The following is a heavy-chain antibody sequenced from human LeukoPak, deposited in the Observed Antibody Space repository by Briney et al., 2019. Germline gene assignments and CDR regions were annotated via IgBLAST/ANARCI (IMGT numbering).Heavy chain of an antibody. D-gene: IGHD6-6*01. CDR1: RFTFSSYA. CDR2: ISYDGSNK. J-gene: IGHJ4*02. V-gene: IGHV3-30-3*01. CDR3: ARGQQLAFDY. Sequence: GVLRLSCAASRFTFSSYAMHWVRQAPGKGLEWVAVISYDGSNKYYADSVKGRFTISRDNSKNTLYLQMNSLRAEDTAVYYCARGQQLAFDYWGQGTLVTVSS.